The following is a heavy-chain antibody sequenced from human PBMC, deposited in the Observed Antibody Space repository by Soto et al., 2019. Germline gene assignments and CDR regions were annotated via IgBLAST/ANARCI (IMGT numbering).Heavy chain of an antibody. CDR3: AKDTLQWLVMTYDY. V-gene: IGHV3-23*01. CDR1: GFTFSSYA. D-gene: IGHD6-19*01. J-gene: IGHJ4*02. Sequence: AGGSLRLSCAASGFTFSSYAMSWVRQAPGKGLEWVSAISGSGGSTYYADSVKGRFTISRDNSKNTLYLQMNSLRAEDTAVYYCAKDTLQWLVMTYDYWGQGTLVTVSS. CDR2: ISGSGGST.